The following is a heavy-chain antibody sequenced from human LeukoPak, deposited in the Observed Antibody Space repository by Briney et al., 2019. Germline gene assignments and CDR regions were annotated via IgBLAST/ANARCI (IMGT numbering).Heavy chain of an antibody. CDR2: ISYDGSNK. J-gene: IGHJ4*01. Sequence: GGSLRLSCAASGFTFSSYGMHWVRQAPGKGLEWVAVISYDGSNKYYADSVKGRFTISRDNSKNTLYLQVNSLRAADTAIYYCAKVQEMDTILPPFHYWGHGTLVTVSS. CDR3: AKVQEMDTILPPFHY. V-gene: IGHV3-30*18. D-gene: IGHD5-24*01. CDR1: GFTFSSYG.